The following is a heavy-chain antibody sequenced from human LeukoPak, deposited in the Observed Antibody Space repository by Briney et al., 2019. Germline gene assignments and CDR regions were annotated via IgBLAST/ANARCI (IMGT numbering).Heavy chain of an antibody. J-gene: IGHJ2*01. CDR1: GFTVSDSF. V-gene: IGHV3-53*01. D-gene: IGHD1-26*01. CDR3: AKDRTVGASYWYFDL. CDR2: IYVAGST. Sequence: GGSLRLSCAASGFTVSDSFMTWVRQAPGKGLEWVSVIYVAGSTYADSVKGRFTVSRDNSKNTLYLQMNSLRADDTAVYYCAKDRTVGASYWYFDLWGRGTLVTVSS.